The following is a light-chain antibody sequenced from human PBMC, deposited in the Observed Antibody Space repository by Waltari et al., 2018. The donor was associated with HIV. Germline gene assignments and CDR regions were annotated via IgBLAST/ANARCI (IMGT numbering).Light chain of an antibody. CDR2: GTT. Sequence: QSVLTQPPSVSGAPGQRVTISCTGSSSNIGAGYDVHWFQQLPGTAPKLLIYGTTARPSGVPDRFSGSKSGTSASLAIPGLQAEDEADYYCQSYDSGLTAYVFGTGTKVTVL. J-gene: IGLJ1*01. V-gene: IGLV1-40*01. CDR3: QSYDSGLTAYV. CDR1: SSNIGAGYD.